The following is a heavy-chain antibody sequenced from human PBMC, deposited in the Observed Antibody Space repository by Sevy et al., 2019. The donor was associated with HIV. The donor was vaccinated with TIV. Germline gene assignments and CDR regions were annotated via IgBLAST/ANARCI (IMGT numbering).Heavy chain of an antibody. CDR2: IIPIFGTA. CDR1: GGTFNNYA. D-gene: IGHD6-13*01. Sequence: ASVKVSCKAAGGTFNNYAINWVRQAPGQGLEWMGGIIPIFGTANYAQKFQGRVTITADESTSTVYMELSSLKSDDTAIYYCASDGIAAAGTLYFDYWGQGTLVTVSS. CDR3: ASDGIAAAGTLYFDY. J-gene: IGHJ4*02. V-gene: IGHV1-69*13.